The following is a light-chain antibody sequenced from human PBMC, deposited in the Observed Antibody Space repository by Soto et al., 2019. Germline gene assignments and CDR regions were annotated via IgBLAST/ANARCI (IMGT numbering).Light chain of an antibody. CDR3: QQYASSPYT. Sequence: EIVLTQSPGTLSLSPGERATLSCRASQSVSSSFLAWYQQKVGQAPRLLIYGASSRATGIPDRFSGSGSGTDFTLTISRLEPADSAVYFCQQYASSPYTFGQGTKVDIK. CDR1: QSVSSSF. J-gene: IGKJ2*01. V-gene: IGKV3-20*01. CDR2: GAS.